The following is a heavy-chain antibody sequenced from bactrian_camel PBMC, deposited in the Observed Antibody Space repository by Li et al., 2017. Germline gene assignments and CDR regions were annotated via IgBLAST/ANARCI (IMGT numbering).Heavy chain of an antibody. D-gene: IGHD1*01. V-gene: IGHV3S53*01. Sequence: HVQLVESGGGSVQAGESLRLTCVASGSTSCDHGMSWWRQAPGKERELAASIGIDRSTMYADSVKGRFTISLDNAKKTVYLQMNSLNPDDTAMYYCASDRARACLRGSISNTEFGYWGQGTQVTVS. CDR2: IGIDRST. CDR1: GSTSCDHG. CDR3: ASDRARACLRGSISNTEFGY. J-gene: IGHJ6*01.